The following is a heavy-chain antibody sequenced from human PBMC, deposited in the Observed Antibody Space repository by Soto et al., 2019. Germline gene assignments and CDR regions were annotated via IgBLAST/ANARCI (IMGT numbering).Heavy chain of an antibody. Sequence: QVQLVQSGPDLKRPGASMKVSCKASGYTFTSYGISWVRQAPGQGLEWMAWISPLKGRTQYSQKAQGRVTLSTDTSSNTANMEMTTLRVDDTAVYYCAMDYGDRPEYFKHWGQGTLVTLS. CDR1: GYTFTSYG. J-gene: IGHJ1*01. CDR2: ISPLKGRT. V-gene: IGHV1-18*04. D-gene: IGHD4-17*01. CDR3: AMDYGDRPEYFKH.